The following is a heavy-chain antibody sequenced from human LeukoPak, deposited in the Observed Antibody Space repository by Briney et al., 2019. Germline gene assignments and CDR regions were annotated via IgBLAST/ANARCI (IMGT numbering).Heavy chain of an antibody. CDR3: ATAGYTSSWPFDY. D-gene: IGHD6-13*01. CDR2: IIVSGGTA. V-gene: IGHV3-23*01. Sequence: GSLRLSCGASGFTFSSNGMSWVRQAPGKGREWGSAIIVSGGTAYYADSVKGRFTISRDNSKNTLYLQMNSLRAEDTALYYCATAGYTSSWPFDYWGQGTLVTVSS. J-gene: IGHJ4*02. CDR1: GFTFSSNG.